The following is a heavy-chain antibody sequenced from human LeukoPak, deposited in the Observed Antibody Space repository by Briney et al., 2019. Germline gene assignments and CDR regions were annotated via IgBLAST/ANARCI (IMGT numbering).Heavy chain of an antibody. J-gene: IGHJ4*02. CDR1: GYTFTSYD. V-gene: IGHV1-8*03. Sequence: ASVKVSCKASGYTFTSYDINWVRQATGQGLEWMGWMNPNSGNTGYAQKFQGRVTITADESTSTAYMELSSLRSEDTAVYYCARQYYYDSSAFDYWGQGTLVTVSS. D-gene: IGHD3-22*01. CDR2: MNPNSGNT. CDR3: ARQYYYDSSAFDY.